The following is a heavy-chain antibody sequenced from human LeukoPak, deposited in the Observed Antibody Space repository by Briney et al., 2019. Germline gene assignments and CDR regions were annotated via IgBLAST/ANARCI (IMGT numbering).Heavy chain of an antibody. CDR1: GGSISSGSYY. J-gene: IGHJ5*02. V-gene: IGHV4-61*02. CDR2: IYTSGST. D-gene: IGHD3-10*01. CDR3: VRDPAYYYGSGSYFT. Sequence: SQTLSLTCTVSGGSISSGSYYWSWIRQPAGKGLEWIGRIYTSGSTNYNPSLKSRVTISVDTSKNQFSLKLSSVTAADTAMYYCVRDPAYYYGSGSYFTWGQGTLVTVSS.